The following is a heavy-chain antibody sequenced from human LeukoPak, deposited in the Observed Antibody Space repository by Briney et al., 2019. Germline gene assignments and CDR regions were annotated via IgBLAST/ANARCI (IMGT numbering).Heavy chain of an antibody. CDR3: ARWGPSYFDY. D-gene: IGHD3-16*01. CDR2: IYYSGST. CDR1: GGSISSGGYS. V-gene: IGHV4-61*08. J-gene: IGHJ4*02. Sequence: SETLSLTCAVSGGSISSGGYSWSWIRQPPGKGLEWIVYIYYSGSTNYNPSLKSRVTISVDTSKNQFSLKLSSVTAADTAVYYCARWGPSYFDYWGQGTLVTVSS.